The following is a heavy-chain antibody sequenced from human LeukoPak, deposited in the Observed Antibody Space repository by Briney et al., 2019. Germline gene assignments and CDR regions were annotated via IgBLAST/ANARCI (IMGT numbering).Heavy chain of an antibody. J-gene: IGHJ4*02. CDR3: AQMDYYDSSGYPQDY. Sequence: SGTLALTCPGSGGSISSSSYYWGWIRQPPGKGLEGIWSIYYSGRTYYNPSLKRRITISVDTSKNQFSLKLSSVTAADTAVYYCAQMDYYDSSGYPQDYWGQGTLVTVSS. D-gene: IGHD3-22*01. CDR2: IYYSGRT. CDR1: GGSISSSSYY. V-gene: IGHV4-39*07.